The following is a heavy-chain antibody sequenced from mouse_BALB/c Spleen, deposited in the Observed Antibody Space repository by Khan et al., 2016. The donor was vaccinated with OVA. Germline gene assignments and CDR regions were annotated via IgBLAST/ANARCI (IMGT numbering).Heavy chain of an antibody. CDR3: AKGLWSYYFAVDY. J-gene: IGHJ4*01. Sequence: QVQLKESGPGLVAPSQSLSITCSVSGFSLTDYGVSWIRQPPGKGLEWLGVIWGGGSTYYNSVLDSRLSISTANSTTQVFLNMNRLQTDDTDMYYGAKGLWSYYFAVDYWGQGTSVTVSS. CDR2: IWGGGST. D-gene: IGHD1-1*02. V-gene: IGHV2-6-5*01. CDR1: GFSLTDYG.